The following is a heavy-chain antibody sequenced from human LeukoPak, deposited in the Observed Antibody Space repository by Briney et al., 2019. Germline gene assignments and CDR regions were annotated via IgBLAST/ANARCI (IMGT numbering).Heavy chain of an antibody. CDR2: TSSDGSDQ. V-gene: IGHV3-30-3*01. Sequence: GGSLRLSCAASGFTFSRYALHWVRQAPGKGLEWVALTSSDGSDQYYADFVKGRFTISKDKSKNTLYLQMNSLKIEDTAVYYCARGSVGTPPPFDFWGQGNLVTVSS. CDR3: ARGSVGTPPPFDF. D-gene: IGHD2-15*01. CDR1: GFTFSRYA. J-gene: IGHJ4*02.